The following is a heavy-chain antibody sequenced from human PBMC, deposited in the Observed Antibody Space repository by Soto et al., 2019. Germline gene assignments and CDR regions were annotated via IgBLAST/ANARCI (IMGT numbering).Heavy chain of an antibody. CDR2: ISDNGAHT. CDR3: ARRGYGSRWPNVYMDV. D-gene: IGHD6-13*01. CDR1: GFTFSNYE. Sequence: EAQLVESGGGLVQPGGSLRLSCAASGFTFSNYEMHWVRQAPGKGLEYVSGISDNGAHTDYAKSVKGRFTISRDNSENTLYLQVGSLRAEDMALHYFARRGYGSRWPNVYMDVWGKGTTVTVSS. J-gene: IGHJ6*03. V-gene: IGHV3-64*01.